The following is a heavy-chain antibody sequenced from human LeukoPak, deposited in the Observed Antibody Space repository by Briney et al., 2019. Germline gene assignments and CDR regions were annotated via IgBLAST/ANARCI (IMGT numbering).Heavy chain of an antibody. D-gene: IGHD1-26*01. V-gene: IGHV3-30*18. J-gene: IGHJ4*02. Sequence: GGSLRLSCAASGFTFSSYGMHWVRQAPGKGLEWVAVISYDGSNKHYADSVKGRFTISRDNSKNTLYLQMNSLRAEDTAVYYCAKGVGATISDWGQGTLVTVSS. CDR3: AKGVGATISD. CDR2: ISYDGSNK. CDR1: GFTFSSYG.